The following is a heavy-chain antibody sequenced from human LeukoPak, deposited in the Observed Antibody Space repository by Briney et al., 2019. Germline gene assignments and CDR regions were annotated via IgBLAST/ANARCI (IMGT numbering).Heavy chain of an antibody. Sequence: QAGGSLRLSCTASGFTFGDYAMSWVRQAPGEGLECVGFIRSKAYGGTTEYAASVKGRFTISRDDSKSIAYLQMNSLKTEDTAVYYCTRDPHHYGSVKTVRAPFDYWGQGTLVTVSS. V-gene: IGHV3-49*04. CDR1: GFTFGDYA. CDR2: IRSKAYGGTT. D-gene: IGHD3-10*01. CDR3: TRDPHHYGSVKTVRAPFDY. J-gene: IGHJ4*02.